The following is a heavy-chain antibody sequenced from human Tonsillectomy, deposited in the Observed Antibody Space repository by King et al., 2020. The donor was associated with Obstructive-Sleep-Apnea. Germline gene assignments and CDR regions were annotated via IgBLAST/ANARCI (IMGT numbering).Heavy chain of an antibody. V-gene: IGHV4-59*01. CDR3: ARVKFEDSSGYYYFDY. Sequence: QVQLQESGPGLVKPSETRSLTCTVSGGSISSYYWSWIRQPPGKGLEWIGYIYYSGSTNSNPSLKSRVTISVATSKNQFSLKLSSVTAADTAVYSCARVKFEDSSGYYYFDYWGQGTLVTVSS. CDR1: GGSISSYY. D-gene: IGHD3-22*01. CDR2: IYYSGST. J-gene: IGHJ4*02.